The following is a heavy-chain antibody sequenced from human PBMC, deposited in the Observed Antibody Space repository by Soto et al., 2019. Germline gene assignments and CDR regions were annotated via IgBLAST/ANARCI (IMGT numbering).Heavy chain of an antibody. Sequence: EVQLVESGGGLVQPGGPLRLSCAASGFTFSDDWMSWVRQTPGKGLEWVATIKQDGSEKYYVDSVKGRFTVSRDNAKNSLYLQMNSLRAEDTAVYYCARGDYFDRRFDYWGQGTLVTVSS. V-gene: IGHV3-7*03. CDR3: ARGDYFDRRFDY. D-gene: IGHD3-9*01. CDR2: IKQDGSEK. J-gene: IGHJ4*02. CDR1: GFTFSDDW.